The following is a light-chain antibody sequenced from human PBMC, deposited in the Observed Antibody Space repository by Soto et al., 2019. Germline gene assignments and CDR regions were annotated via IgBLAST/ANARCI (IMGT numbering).Light chain of an antibody. Sequence: PGERATLSCRASQSVSSYLAWYQQKPGQAPRLLIYDASNRATGIPARFSGSGSGTDFTLTISSLEPEDFAVYYCQQRSNWPPITFAQGTRLEIK. CDR2: DAS. V-gene: IGKV3-11*01. CDR3: QQRSNWPPIT. CDR1: QSVSSY. J-gene: IGKJ5*01.